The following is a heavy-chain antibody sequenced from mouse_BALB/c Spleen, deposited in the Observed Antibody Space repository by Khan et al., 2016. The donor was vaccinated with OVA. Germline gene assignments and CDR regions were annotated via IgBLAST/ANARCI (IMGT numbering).Heavy chain of an antibody. Sequence: EVQLQESGPGLVKPSQSLSLTCTVTGYSITSGYAWNWIRQFPGNKLEWMGYISYSGVTSYNPSLKSRISITRDTSKNQFFLQLNSLTTEDAATYCVARGNYYGYYFDYWGQGTTLTVSS. J-gene: IGHJ2*01. V-gene: IGHV3-2*02. D-gene: IGHD1-1*01. CDR1: GYSITSGYA. CDR3: ARGNYYGYYFDY. CDR2: ISYSGVT.